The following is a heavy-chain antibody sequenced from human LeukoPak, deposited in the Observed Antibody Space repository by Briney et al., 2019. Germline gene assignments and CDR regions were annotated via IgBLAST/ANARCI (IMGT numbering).Heavy chain of an antibody. Sequence: SETLSLTCTVSGGSISSSSYYWGWIRQPPGKGLEWIGSIYYSGSTYYNPSLKSRVTISVDTSKNQFSLTLSSVTAADTAVYYCARLGYSYGYWPDYWGQGTLVTVSS. J-gene: IGHJ4*02. D-gene: IGHD5-18*01. CDR1: GGSISSSSYY. V-gene: IGHV4-39*01. CDR2: IYYSGST. CDR3: ARLGYSYGYWPDY.